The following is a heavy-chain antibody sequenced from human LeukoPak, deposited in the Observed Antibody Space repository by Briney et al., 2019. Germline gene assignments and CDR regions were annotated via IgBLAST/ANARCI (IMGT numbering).Heavy chain of an antibody. CDR2: INHSGST. D-gene: IGHD1-7*01. Sequence: PSETLSLTCAVYGGSFSGYYWSWIRQPPGKGLEWIGEINHSGSTNYNPSLKSRVTISVDTSKNRFSLKLSSVTAADTAVYYCARAITGTRAGFDYWGQGTLVTVSS. V-gene: IGHV4-34*01. CDR3: ARAITGTRAGFDY. CDR1: GGSFSGYY. J-gene: IGHJ4*02.